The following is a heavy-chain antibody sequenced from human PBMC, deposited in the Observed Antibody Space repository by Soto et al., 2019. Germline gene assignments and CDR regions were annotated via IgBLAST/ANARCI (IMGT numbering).Heavy chain of an antibody. V-gene: IGHV1-2*04. CDR2: INPKSGGT. D-gene: IGHD2-8*01. CDR3: ARGDSTDCSNGVCSFFYNHDMDV. Sequence: ASVKVTCRASGYSFTDYHIHWVRQAPGQGLEWLGRINPKSGGTSTAQKFQGWVTMTTDTSISTASMELTRLTSDDTAIYYCARGDSTDCSNGVCSFFYNHDMDVWGQGTTVTVSS. CDR1: GYSFTDYH. J-gene: IGHJ6*02.